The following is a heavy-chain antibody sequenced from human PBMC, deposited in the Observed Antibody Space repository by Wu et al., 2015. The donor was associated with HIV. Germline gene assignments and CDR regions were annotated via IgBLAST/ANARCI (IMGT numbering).Heavy chain of an antibody. CDR3: ARGRTYYYDNSGSYNFDY. CDR1: GGTFSSYA. J-gene: IGHJ4*02. V-gene: IGHV1-69*05. D-gene: IGHD3-22*01. Sequence: QVQLVQSGAEVKKPGSSVKVSCKASGGTFSSYAISWVRQAPGQGLEWMGGIIPIFGTANYAQKFQGRVTMTRSTSISTAYMELSSLRSEDTAVYYCARGRTYYYDNSGSYNFDYWGQGTLVTVSS. CDR2: IIPIFGTA.